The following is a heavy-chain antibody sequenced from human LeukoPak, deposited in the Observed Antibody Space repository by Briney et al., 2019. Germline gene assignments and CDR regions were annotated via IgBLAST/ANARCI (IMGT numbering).Heavy chain of an antibody. D-gene: IGHD6-13*01. CDR1: GFTFSSYW. CDR2: IKQDGSEK. J-gene: IGHJ5*02. V-gene: IGHV3-7*01. CDR3: AREETIAAAGGDWFDP. Sequence: GGSLRLSCAASGFTFSSYWMSWVRQAPGKGLEWVANIKQDGSEKYYVDSVKGPFTISRDNAKNSLYLQMNSLRAEDTAVYYCAREETIAAAGGDWFDPWGQGTLVTVSS.